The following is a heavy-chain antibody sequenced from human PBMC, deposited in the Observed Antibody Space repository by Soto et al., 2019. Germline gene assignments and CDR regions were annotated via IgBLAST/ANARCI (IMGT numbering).Heavy chain of an antibody. CDR2: IKSKTDGGTT. V-gene: IGHV3-15*01. D-gene: IGHD3-9*01. Sequence: NPGGSLRLSCAASGFTFSNAWMSWVRQAPGKGLEWVGRIKSKTDGGTTDYAAPVKGRFTISRDDSKNTLYLQMNSLKTEDTAVYYCTTDQSLGFDWLQAFDIWGQGTMVTVSS. J-gene: IGHJ3*02. CDR3: TTDQSLGFDWLQAFDI. CDR1: GFTFSNAW.